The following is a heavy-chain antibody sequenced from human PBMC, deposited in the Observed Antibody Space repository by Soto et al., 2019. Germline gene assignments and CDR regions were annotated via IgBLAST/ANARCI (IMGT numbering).Heavy chain of an antibody. V-gene: IGHV3-7*03. CDR2: FNQDGGGT. D-gene: IGHD6-19*01. CDR3: ARYFRGSGRYFFDY. CDR1: GFTFSSSF. J-gene: IGHJ4*02. Sequence: GGSLRLSCVASGFTFSSSFMGWVRQAPGKGLDWGANFNQDGGGTSYVDSVQGRFTISRDNAKDSLFLQLNNLRGEDTAVYYCARYFRGSGRYFFDYWGQGTLVTVSS.